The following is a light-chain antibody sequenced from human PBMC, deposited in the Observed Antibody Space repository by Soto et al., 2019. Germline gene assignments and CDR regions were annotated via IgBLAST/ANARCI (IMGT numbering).Light chain of an antibody. V-gene: IGKV3-15*01. CDR1: QSVSSS. J-gene: IGKJ4*01. CDR2: GAS. Sequence: EIVMTQSPATLSVSPGERATLSCRASQSVSSSLAWYQQKPGQTPRLLIYGASTRATGVPARFSGSGSGTEFTLTISSLQSEDFAVYYCQQNNNWPLTFGGGTKVDIK. CDR3: QQNNNWPLT.